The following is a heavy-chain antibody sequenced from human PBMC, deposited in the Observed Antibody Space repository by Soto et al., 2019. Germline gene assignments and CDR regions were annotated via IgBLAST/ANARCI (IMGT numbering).Heavy chain of an antibody. V-gene: IGHV1-3*01. CDR3: ARGSPLWFDP. CDR1: GYTMTRYP. Sequence: ALVNRSCKTSGYTMTRYPSDWVRQAPGQRLEWMGWINAGNGNTKYSQKFQGRVTITRDTSATTAYMELSSLRSEDTAVYYCARGSPLWFDPCGPGSLFTVSS. CDR2: INAGNGNT. J-gene: IGHJ5*02.